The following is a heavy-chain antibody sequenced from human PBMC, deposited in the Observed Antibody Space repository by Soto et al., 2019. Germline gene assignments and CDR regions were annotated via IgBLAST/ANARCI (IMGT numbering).Heavy chain of an antibody. CDR1: GGSISSGDYY. J-gene: IGHJ6*02. V-gene: IGHV4-30-4*01. D-gene: IGHD1-26*01. Sequence: PSETLSLTCTVSGGSISSGDYYWSWIRQPPGKGLEWIGYIYYSGSTYYNPSLKSRVTISVDTSKNQFSLKLSSVTAADTAVYYCARDRGELGDYYYYYGMDVWGQGTTVTVSS. CDR3: ARDRGELGDYYYYYGMDV. CDR2: IYYSGST.